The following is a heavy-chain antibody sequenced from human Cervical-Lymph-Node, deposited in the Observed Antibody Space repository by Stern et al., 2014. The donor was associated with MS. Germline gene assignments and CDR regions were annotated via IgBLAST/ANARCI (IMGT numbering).Heavy chain of an antibody. CDR3: ARVPHYYDTRGHLDY. CDR1: GYTFTTYG. Sequence: QVQLVQSGPEVKKPGASVKVSCKASGYTFTTYGINWVRQAPGTGLEWMGWVHVYNGKTNYAQKLQGTVTMTTYSSTRTALMARTSLRSDDTAVYYCARVPHYYDTRGHLDYWGQGTLVTVSS. D-gene: IGHD3-22*01. V-gene: IGHV1-18*01. CDR2: VHVYNGKT. J-gene: IGHJ4*02.